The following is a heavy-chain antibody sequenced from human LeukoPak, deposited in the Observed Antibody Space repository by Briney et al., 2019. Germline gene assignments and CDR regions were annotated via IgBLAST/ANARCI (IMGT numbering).Heavy chain of an antibody. J-gene: IGHJ5*02. V-gene: IGHV4-34*01. Sequence: KPSETLSLTCAVFGGSIRGYYWSWVRQSPGKGLEWIGDINQNAGTDYNPSLKSRVTISIDSSKNQISLNVTAATAADTAIYYCARGRTRLSWLDPWGQGTLVTVSS. D-gene: IGHD6-6*01. CDR3: ARGRTRLSWLDP. CDR2: INQNAGT. CDR1: GGSIRGYY.